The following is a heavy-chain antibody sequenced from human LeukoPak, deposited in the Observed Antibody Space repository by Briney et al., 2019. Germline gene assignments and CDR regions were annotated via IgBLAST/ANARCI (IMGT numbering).Heavy chain of an antibody. V-gene: IGHV3-7*01. Sequence: PGGSLRLSCAASGFTFSSYWMSWVRQAPGKGLEWVANIRQDGSAKYYVDSVKGRFTISRDNAKNSLYLQMNSLRAEDTAVYYCTRDRLYYYGSEPNYYYYYGMDVWGQGTTVTVSS. CDR3: TRDRLYYYGSEPNYYYYYGMDV. J-gene: IGHJ6*02. CDR1: GFTFSSYW. D-gene: IGHD3-10*01. CDR2: IRQDGSAK.